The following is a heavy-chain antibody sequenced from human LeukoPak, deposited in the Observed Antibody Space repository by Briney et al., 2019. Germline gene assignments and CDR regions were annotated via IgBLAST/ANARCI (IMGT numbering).Heavy chain of an antibody. CDR1: GFSFSKAW. V-gene: IGHV3-15*01. Sequence: KPGESLRLSCAASGFSFSKAWLSWVRQAPGGGLEWVGRIKSHTDSRTVDYAAPVKGRFTISRDESQNTLYLQIDSVKTEDTAIYYSTEYSASYSYDYWGQGTLVTVSS. J-gene: IGHJ4*02. CDR3: TEYSASYSYDY. D-gene: IGHD1-26*01. CDR2: IKSHTDSRTV.